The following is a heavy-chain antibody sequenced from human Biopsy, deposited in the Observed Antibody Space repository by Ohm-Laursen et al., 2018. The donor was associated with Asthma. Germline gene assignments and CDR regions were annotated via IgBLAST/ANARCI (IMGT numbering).Heavy chain of an antibody. J-gene: IGHJ6*02. CDR1: GFTFGNFW. V-gene: IGHV3-7*01. CDR3: AKDRFDGSVTSHYYYYGIDV. D-gene: IGHD3-10*01. CDR2: ITGDGSQK. Sequence: SLRLSCAASGFTFGNFWMSWGRQTPGKGLEWVATITGDGSQKFYVDSVKGRFTISRDNFRNTLYVEMSSLRPEDSATYYCAKDRFDGSVTSHYYYYGIDVWGQGTAVTVSS.